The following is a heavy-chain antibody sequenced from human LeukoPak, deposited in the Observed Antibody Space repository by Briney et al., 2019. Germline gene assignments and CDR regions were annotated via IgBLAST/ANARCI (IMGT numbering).Heavy chain of an antibody. CDR1: GFTFSDYY. Sequence: GGSLRLSCAASGFTFSDYYMSWIRQAPGKGLEWVSYISSSSSYTNNADSVKGRFTISRDNAKKSLYLQMNSLRAEDTAIYYCLGYCSGGRCYSGGHWGQGTLVTVSS. J-gene: IGHJ4*02. D-gene: IGHD2-15*01. CDR3: LGYCSGGRCYSGGH. V-gene: IGHV3-11*03. CDR2: ISSSSSYT.